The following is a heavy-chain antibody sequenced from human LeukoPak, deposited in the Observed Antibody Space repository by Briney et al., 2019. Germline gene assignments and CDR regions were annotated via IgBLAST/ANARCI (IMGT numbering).Heavy chain of an antibody. CDR2: MNPNSGNT. V-gene: IGHV1-8*01. D-gene: IGHD3-3*01. CDR3: ARTKRITIFGVNRIDY. CDR1: GYTFTSYD. Sequence: ASVKVSCKASGYTFTSYDINWVRQATGQGLEWMGWMNPNSGNTGYAQKFHGRGTMTRNTSISTAYMELTSLRSEDTAVYYCARTKRITIFGVNRIDYWGQGTLVTVSS. J-gene: IGHJ4*02.